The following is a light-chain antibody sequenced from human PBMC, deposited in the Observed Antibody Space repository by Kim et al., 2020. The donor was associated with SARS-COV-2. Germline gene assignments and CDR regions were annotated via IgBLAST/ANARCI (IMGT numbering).Light chain of an antibody. CDR1: QGISNY. Sequence: DIQMTQSPSSLSASVGDRVTITCRASQGISNYLAWYQQKPGKVPKLLIYAASTLQSGVPSRFSGSGSGTDFTLTISSLQPEDVATYYCRKYNSAPMYTFGHGTKLEI. V-gene: IGKV1-27*01. J-gene: IGKJ2*01. CDR2: AAS. CDR3: RKYNSAPMYT.